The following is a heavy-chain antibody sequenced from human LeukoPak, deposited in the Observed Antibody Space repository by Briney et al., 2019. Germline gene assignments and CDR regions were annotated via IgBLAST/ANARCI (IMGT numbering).Heavy chain of an antibody. J-gene: IGHJ4*02. CDR2: IYNSGST. CDR1: GGFISGHY. D-gene: IGHD3-16*01. CDR3: ARGGVLKSVDY. Sequence: SETLSLTCTVSGGFISGHYWTWLRQPSGKGLEWIGYIYNSGSTKYSPSLKSRVTISVDTSKNQFSLKLSPVTAADTAVYYCARGGVLKSVDYWGQGTLVAVSS. V-gene: IGHV4-59*11.